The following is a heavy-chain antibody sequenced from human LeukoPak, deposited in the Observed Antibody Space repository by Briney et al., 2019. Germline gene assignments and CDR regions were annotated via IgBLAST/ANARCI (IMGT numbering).Heavy chain of an antibody. D-gene: IGHD4/OR15-4a*01. Sequence: NASETLSLTCTVSGGSISSYYWSWIRQPAGKGLEWIGRIYTSGSTNYNPSLKSRVTMSVDTSKNQFSLKLSSVTAADTAVYYCARLDYDQGYFDLWGRGTLVTVSS. CDR2: IYTSGST. J-gene: IGHJ2*01. V-gene: IGHV4-4*07. CDR3: ARLDYDQGYFDL. CDR1: GGSISSYY.